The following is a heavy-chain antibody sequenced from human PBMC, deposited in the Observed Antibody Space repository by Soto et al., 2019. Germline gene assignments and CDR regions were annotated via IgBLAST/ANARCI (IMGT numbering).Heavy chain of an antibody. CDR3: EVNGILTGYYGFDY. J-gene: IGHJ4*02. Sequence: GASVEVSWKASGGTFGSCAMRWVRQAPGQGLEWMGGIIPIFGTANYAQKFQGRVTITADKSTSTAYMELSSLRAEDTAVYYCEVNGILTGYYGFDYWGQGTLVTVSS. D-gene: IGHD3-9*01. CDR1: GGTFGSCA. CDR2: IIPIFGTA. V-gene: IGHV1-69*06.